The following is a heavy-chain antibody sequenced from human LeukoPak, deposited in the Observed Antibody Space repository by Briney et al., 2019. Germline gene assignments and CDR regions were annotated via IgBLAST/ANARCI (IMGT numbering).Heavy chain of an antibody. J-gene: IGHJ3*02. CDR3: ARASEDIVVVPGNDAFDI. CDR1: GYTFTSYG. D-gene: IGHD2-2*01. Sequence: GASVKVSCKASGYTFTSYGISWVRQAPGQGLEWMGWISTYNGNTNYAQKLQGRVTMTTDTSTSIAYMELRSLRSDDTAVYYCARASEDIVVVPGNDAFDIWGQGTMVTVSS. V-gene: IGHV1-18*01. CDR2: ISTYNGNT.